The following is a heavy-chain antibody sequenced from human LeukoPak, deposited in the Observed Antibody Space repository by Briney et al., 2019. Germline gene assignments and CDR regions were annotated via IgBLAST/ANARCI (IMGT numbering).Heavy chain of an antibody. Sequence: PSETLSLTCAVYGGSFSGYYWSWLRQPPGKGLERIGEINHSGSTNYNPSLKSRVTISVDTSKNQFSMTLSSVTAADTAVYYRARSPIGVVIANRNRYFDYWGQGTLVTVSS. V-gene: IGHV4-34*01. CDR3: ARSPIGVVIANRNRYFDY. CDR1: GGSFSGYY. D-gene: IGHD2-21*01. J-gene: IGHJ4*02. CDR2: INHSGST.